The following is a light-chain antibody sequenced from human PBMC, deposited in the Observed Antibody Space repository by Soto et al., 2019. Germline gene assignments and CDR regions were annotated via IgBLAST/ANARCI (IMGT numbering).Light chain of an antibody. CDR1: SGHSSYA. CDR3: QTWGTGFQF. CDR2: LNNDGSH. V-gene: IGLV4-69*01. J-gene: IGLJ2*01. Sequence: QSVLTQSPSASASLGASVKLTCTLSSGHSSYAIAWHQKQPGKGPRYLMDLNNDGSHTKGDGIPDRFSGSSSGADRFLIISSLQSEYEADYYCQTWGTGFQFFGGGTKVTVL.